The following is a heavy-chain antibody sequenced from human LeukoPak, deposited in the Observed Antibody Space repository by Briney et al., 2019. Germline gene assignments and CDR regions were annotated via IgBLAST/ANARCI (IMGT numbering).Heavy chain of an antibody. CDR1: GGSISSYY. D-gene: IGHD2-15*01. CDR3: ARSDIVVVVAAQGRPNAFDI. CDR2: INHSGST. J-gene: IGHJ3*02. V-gene: IGHV4-34*01. Sequence: PSETLSLTCTVSGGSISSYYWSWIRQPPGRGLEWIGEINHSGSTNYNPSLKSRVTISVDTSKNQFSLKLSSVTAADTAVYYCARSDIVVVVAAQGRPNAFDIWGQGTMVTVSS.